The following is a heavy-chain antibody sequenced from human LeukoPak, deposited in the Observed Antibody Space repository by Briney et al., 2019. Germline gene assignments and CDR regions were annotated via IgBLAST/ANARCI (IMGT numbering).Heavy chain of an antibody. Sequence: PGGSLRLSCAASGFTFSSYAMHWVRQAPGKGLEWAAVISYDGSNKFYADSVKGRFTISRDNSNNTLYLQMNSLRAADTAVYYCAKSLWFEELSPTDYWGQGTLVTVSS. CDR3: AKSLWFEELSPTDY. V-gene: IGHV3-30*18. J-gene: IGHJ4*02. D-gene: IGHD3-10*01. CDR2: ISYDGSNK. CDR1: GFTFSSYA.